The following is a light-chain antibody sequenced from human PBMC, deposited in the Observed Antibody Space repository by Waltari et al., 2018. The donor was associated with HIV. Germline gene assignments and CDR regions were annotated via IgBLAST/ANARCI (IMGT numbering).Light chain of an antibody. V-gene: IGKV4-1*01. J-gene: IGKJ1*01. CDR2: WAS. Sequence: DIVMTQSPDSLAVSLGERATFNCRSSRTVLSNSDNRNYLAWYQQKTGQSPNVLIYWASTRQSGVPDRFSASGSGTNFSLTISSLQAADVAVYYCQQYFWSPWTFGQGTKV. CDR3: QQYFWSPWT. CDR1: RTVLSNSDNRNY.